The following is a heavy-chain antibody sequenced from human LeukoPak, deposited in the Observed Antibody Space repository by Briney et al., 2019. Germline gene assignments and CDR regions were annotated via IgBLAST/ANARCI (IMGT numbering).Heavy chain of an antibody. D-gene: IGHD3-10*01. CDR3: ARHRVRGVIGSY. J-gene: IGHJ4*02. Sequence: SETLSLTCTVSGGSISSSSYYWGWIRQPPGKGLEWIGSIYYSGSTYYNPSLKSRVTISVDTSKNQFSLKLSSVTAADTAVYYCARHRVRGVIGSYWGQGTLVTVSS. V-gene: IGHV4-39*01. CDR2: IYYSGST. CDR1: GGSISSSSYY.